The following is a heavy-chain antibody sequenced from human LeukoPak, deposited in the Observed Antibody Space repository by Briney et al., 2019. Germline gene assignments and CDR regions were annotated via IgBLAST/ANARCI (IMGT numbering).Heavy chain of an antibody. Sequence: GGSLRLSCAASGFTVSSNYMSWVRQAPGKGLEWVSYISSSGSTIYYADSVKGRFTISRDNAKNSLYLQMNSLRAEDTAVYYCARISYSSDDAFDIWGQGTMVTVSS. CDR1: GFTVSSNY. J-gene: IGHJ3*02. V-gene: IGHV3-11*01. CDR3: ARISYSSDDAFDI. D-gene: IGHD5-18*01. CDR2: ISSSGSTI.